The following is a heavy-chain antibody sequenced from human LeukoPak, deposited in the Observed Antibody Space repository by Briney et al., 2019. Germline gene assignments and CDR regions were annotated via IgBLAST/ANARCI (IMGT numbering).Heavy chain of an antibody. J-gene: IGHJ4*02. CDR1: GYTFTSYA. Sequence: ASVKVSCKASGYTFTSYAMNWVRQAPGQGLEWMGWINTDTGNPTYAQGFTGRFVFSLDTSVSTAYLQISSLKAEDTAVYYCARDNEDTAMVHFDYWGQGTLVTVSS. CDR2: INTDTGNP. V-gene: IGHV7-4-1*02. CDR3: ARDNEDTAMVHFDY. D-gene: IGHD5-18*01.